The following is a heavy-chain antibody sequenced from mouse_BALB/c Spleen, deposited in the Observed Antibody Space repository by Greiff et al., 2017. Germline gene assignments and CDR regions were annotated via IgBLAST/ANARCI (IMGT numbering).Heavy chain of an antibody. J-gene: IGHJ3*01. V-gene: IGHV5-6-5*01. CDR3: ARGYGNYVWFAY. CDR2: ISSGGST. CDR1: GFTFSSYA. Sequence: EVMLVESGGGLVKPGGSLKLSCAASGFTFSSYAMSWVRQTPEKRLEWVASISSGGSTYYPDSVKGRFTISRDNARNILYLQMSSLRSEDTAMYYCARGYGNYVWFAYWGQGTLVTVSA. D-gene: IGHD2-1*01.